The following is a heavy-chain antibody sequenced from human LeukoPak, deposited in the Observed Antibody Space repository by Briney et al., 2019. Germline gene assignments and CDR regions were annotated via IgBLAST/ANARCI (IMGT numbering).Heavy chain of an antibody. V-gene: IGHV4-34*01. CDR1: GGSFTSFY. J-gene: IGHJ4*02. Sequence: SETLSRTCAVYGGSFTSFYWTWLRLPPGKGLEWIGEISHGGSTNYNPSLKSRVTISIDTSKDQFSLRLSSVTAADTAVYYCARLSSGYDFYFDYWGQGTLVTVSS. D-gene: IGHD5-12*01. CDR2: ISHGGST. CDR3: ARLSSGYDFYFDY.